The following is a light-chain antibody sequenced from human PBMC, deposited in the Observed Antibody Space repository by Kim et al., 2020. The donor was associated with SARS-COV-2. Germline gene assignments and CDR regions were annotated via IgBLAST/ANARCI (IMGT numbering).Light chain of an antibody. CDR1: QSVSNY. Sequence: SLSPGERATRSCRASQSVSNYLAWYQQKPGQAPRLLIYDASNRATGIPARFSGSGSGTDFTLTISSLEPEDFAVYYCQQRSNWPTFGGGTKVDIK. CDR2: DAS. CDR3: QQRSNWPT. J-gene: IGKJ4*01. V-gene: IGKV3-11*01.